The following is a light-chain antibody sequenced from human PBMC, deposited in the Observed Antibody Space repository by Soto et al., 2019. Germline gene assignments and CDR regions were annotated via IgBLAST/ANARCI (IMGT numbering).Light chain of an antibody. J-gene: IGLJ2*01. CDR2: EVN. CDR3: SSFTSTSTLV. Sequence: QSVLTQPPSVSGSPGQSVTISCTGTSSDVGTYNRVSWYQQPPGTAPKVIIYEVNNRPSGVPDRFSGSKSGNTASLTISGLQPEDEADYYCSSFTSTSTLVFGGGTKLTVL. CDR1: SSDVGTYNR. V-gene: IGLV2-18*02.